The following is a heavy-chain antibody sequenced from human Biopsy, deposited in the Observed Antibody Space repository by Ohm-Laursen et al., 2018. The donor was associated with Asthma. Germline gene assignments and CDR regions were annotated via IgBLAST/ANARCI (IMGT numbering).Heavy chain of an antibody. CDR2: IDPNSGGT. D-gene: IGHD3-16*01. CDR1: GYPFTDYY. CDR3: ARIKIRIGAGTDRYFDL. J-gene: IGHJ2*01. Sequence: ASVKVSCKPSGYPFTDYYAHWVRQAPGQGLEWMGRIDPNSGGTNYAQKFLGRVTMTRDTSVNTAFMVLSRLRSDDTAVYYCARIKIRIGAGTDRYFDLWGRGTLVTVSS. V-gene: IGHV1-2*06.